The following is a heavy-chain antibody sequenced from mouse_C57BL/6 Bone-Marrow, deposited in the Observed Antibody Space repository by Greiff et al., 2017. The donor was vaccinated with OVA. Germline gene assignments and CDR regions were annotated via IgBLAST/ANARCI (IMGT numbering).Heavy chain of an antibody. CDR1: GYTFTDYE. D-gene: IGHD2-2*01. CDR3: TRCGYRFDY. V-gene: IGHV1-15*01. Sequence: VKLQQSGAELVRPGASVTLSCKASGYTFTDYEMHWVKQTPVHGLEWIGAIDPETGGTAYNQKFKGKAILTADKSSSTAYMELRSLTSEDSAVYYCTRCGYRFDYWGQGTTLTVSS. CDR2: IDPETGGT. J-gene: IGHJ2*01.